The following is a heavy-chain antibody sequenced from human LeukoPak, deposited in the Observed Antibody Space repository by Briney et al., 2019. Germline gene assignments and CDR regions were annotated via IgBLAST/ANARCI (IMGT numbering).Heavy chain of an antibody. CDR2: IYYSGST. D-gene: IGHD3-9*01. CDR3: QKTAYEILTGYSPFDY. V-gene: IGHV4-59*01. Sequence: PSETLSLTCTVSGGSISSYYWSWIRQPPGKGLEWIGYIYYSGSTNYNPSLKSRVTISVDTSKNQFSLKLSSVTAADTAFFFKQKTAYEILTGYSPFDYWGQGTLVTVSS. J-gene: IGHJ4*02. CDR1: GGSISSYY.